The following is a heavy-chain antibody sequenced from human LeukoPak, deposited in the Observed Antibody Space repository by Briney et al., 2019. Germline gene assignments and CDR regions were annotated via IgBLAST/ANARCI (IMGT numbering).Heavy chain of an antibody. Sequence: PSETLSLTCTVSPGSISSYYWSWIRQPPGKGLEWIGYIYYSGSTNYNPSLKSRVTISVDTSKNQFSLKLSSVTAADTAVYYCARQKVDTAMVTPMYFDYWGQGTLVTVSS. CDR3: ARQKVDTAMVTPMYFDY. D-gene: IGHD5-18*01. J-gene: IGHJ4*02. V-gene: IGHV4-59*08. CDR1: PGSISSYY. CDR2: IYYSGST.